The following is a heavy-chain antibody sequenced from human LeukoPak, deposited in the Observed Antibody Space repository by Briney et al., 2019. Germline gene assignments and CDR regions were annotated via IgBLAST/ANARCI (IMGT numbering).Heavy chain of an antibody. Sequence: PGGSLRLSCVGSGFTYTYYWMHWFRQAPGKGPVWVSRINPDGTIIDYADSVKGRFSISRDNAKNLLYLQMNGLRADDTAVYYCAKDLSWNTADRWGQGILVTVSS. CDR3: AKDLSWNTADR. J-gene: IGHJ5*02. V-gene: IGHV3-74*01. CDR2: INPDGTII. CDR1: GFTYTYYW. D-gene: IGHD5-18*01.